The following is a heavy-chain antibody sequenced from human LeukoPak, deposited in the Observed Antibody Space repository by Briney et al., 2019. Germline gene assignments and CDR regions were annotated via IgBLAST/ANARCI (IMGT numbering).Heavy chain of an antibody. D-gene: IGHD3-10*01. CDR3: ARSPLWFGELSAYFDY. Sequence: ASVKVSRKASGYTFTSYGISWVRQAPGQGLEWMGWISAYNGNTNYAQKLQGRVTMTTDTSTSTAYMELRSLRSDDTAVYYCARSPLWFGELSAYFDYWGQGTLVTVSS. V-gene: IGHV1-18*01. CDR2: ISAYNGNT. J-gene: IGHJ4*02. CDR1: GYTFTSYG.